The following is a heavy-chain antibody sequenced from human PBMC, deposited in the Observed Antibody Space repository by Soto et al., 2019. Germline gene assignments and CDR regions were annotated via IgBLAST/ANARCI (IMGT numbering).Heavy chain of an antibody. V-gene: IGHV3-21*01. D-gene: IGHD1-7*01. J-gene: IGHJ4*02. CDR1: GFTFSSYS. Sequence: EVQLLESGGGLVKPGGSLRLSCTASGFTFSSYSMNWVRRAPGKGLEWVSSISSSSSFIYSAGSVKGRFTISRDNAKNSLYLQMNSLTAEDTAVYYCAVGEETGTPYFGHWGQGTLVTLSS. CDR3: AVGEETGTPYFGH. CDR2: ISSSSSFI.